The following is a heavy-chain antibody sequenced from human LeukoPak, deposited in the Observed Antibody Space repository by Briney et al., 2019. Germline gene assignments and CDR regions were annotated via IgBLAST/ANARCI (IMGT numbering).Heavy chain of an antibody. J-gene: IGHJ4*02. D-gene: IGHD3-10*01. CDR1: GYSFTSYW. Sequence: GESLKISCKGSGYSFTSYWIGWVRQLPGKGLEWMGIIYPGDSDTRYSPSFQGQVTISADKSISTAYLQWSSLKASDTAMYYCARIGTQGSGSYYPFDYWGQGTLVTVPS. CDR3: ARIGTQGSGSYYPFDY. V-gene: IGHV5-51*01. CDR2: IYPGDSDT.